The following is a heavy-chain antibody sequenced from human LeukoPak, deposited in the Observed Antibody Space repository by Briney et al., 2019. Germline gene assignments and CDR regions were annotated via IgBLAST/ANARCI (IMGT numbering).Heavy chain of an antibody. J-gene: IGHJ5*02. CDR1: GYTFTGYY. Sequence: ASVKVSCKASGYTFTGYYMHWVRQAPGQVLAWMGWINPNSGGTNYAQKFQGRVTMTRDTSISTAYMELSRLRSDDTAVYYCARPRTGIFWSGHNLFDPWGQGTLVTVSS. D-gene: IGHD3-3*01. CDR3: ARPRTGIFWSGHNLFDP. CDR2: INPNSGGT. V-gene: IGHV1-2*02.